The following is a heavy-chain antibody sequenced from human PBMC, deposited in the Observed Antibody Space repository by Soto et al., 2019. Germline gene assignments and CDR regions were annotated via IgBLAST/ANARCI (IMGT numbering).Heavy chain of an antibody. CDR2: ISGGGSNT. CDR3: LKPSNKCSSSLSGSYFDY. J-gene: IGHJ4*02. CDR1: GFPFSSHV. D-gene: IGHD2-2*01. V-gene: IGHV3-23*01. Sequence: GGSLRLSGAASGFPFSSHVMSWVRQAPGKGMVWVSGISGGGSNTYYSDSVKRRFTCSRDNSKNPLLLQMNSLGAEDTAVYYCLKPSNKCSSSLSGSYFDYWGQGIGVTVYS.